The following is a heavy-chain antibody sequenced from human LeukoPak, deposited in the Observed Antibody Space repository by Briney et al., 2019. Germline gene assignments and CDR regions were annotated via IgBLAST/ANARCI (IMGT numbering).Heavy chain of an antibody. Sequence: GGSLRLSCAASGFTFSSYWMTWVRQAPGRGLEWVATIKQDGSEKYYVNSVKGRFTISRDNSKDSLYLQMNSLRADDTAVYYCASLWDDGYWGQGTLVKVSS. V-gene: IGHV3-7*02. CDR1: GFTFSSYW. D-gene: IGHD1-1*01. J-gene: IGHJ4*02. CDR2: IKQDGSEK. CDR3: ASLWDDGY.